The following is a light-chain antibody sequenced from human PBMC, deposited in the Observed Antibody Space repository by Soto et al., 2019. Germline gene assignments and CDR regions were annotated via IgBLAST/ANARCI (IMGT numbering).Light chain of an antibody. CDR2: EGS. J-gene: IGLJ1*01. Sequence: QSLLTQPDSVSGSPGQSINISCTGTSSDVRSYNLVSWYQQHPGKAPKLTIYEGSKRPSGVSNRFSGSKSGNTASLTISGLQAEDEADYYCCSYAGSSTFYVFGTGTKLTVL. V-gene: IGLV2-23*01. CDR3: CSYAGSSTFYV. CDR1: SSDVRSYNL.